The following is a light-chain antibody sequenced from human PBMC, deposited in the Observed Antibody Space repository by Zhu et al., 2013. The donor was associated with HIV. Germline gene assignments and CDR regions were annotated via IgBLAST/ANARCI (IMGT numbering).Light chain of an antibody. CDR1: QSVSSN. CDR2: GAT. J-gene: IGKJ4*01. Sequence: EIVLTQSPGTLSLSPGEGATLSCRASQSVSSNLAWYHQRPGQAPRLLIYGATTRATGIPDRFSGSGSGTDFTLTITRLEPEDSAMYYCQQYGSSLLTFGGGTKVEIE. CDR3: QQYGSSLLT. V-gene: IGKV3-20*01.